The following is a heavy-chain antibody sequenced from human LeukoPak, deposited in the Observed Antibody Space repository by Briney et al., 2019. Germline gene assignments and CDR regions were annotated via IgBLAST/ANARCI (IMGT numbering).Heavy chain of an antibody. D-gene: IGHD6-19*01. CDR3: ARERAVAGKDYYYGMDV. CDR2: INPNIGGT. V-gene: IGHV1-2*02. CDR1: GYTFTGYY. Sequence: GASVKVSCKASGYTFTGYYMHWVRQAPGQGLEWMGWINPNIGGTNYAQKFQGRVTMTRDTSISTAYMELSRLRSDDTAVYYCARERAVAGKDYYYGMDVWGQGTTVTVSS. J-gene: IGHJ6*02.